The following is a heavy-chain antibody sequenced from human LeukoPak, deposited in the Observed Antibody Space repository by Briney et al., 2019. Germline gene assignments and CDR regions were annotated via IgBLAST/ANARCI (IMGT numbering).Heavy chain of an antibody. V-gene: IGHV3-48*03. J-gene: IGHJ6*03. CDR2: ISSSGSTM. CDR1: GFTFSSYE. D-gene: IGHD3-16*02. CDR3: AREGTYDYVWGSYRAYYMDV. Sequence: GGSLRLSCAASGFTFSSYEMNWVRQAPGKGLEWVSYISSSGSTMYYADSVKGRFTISRDNAKNSLYLQMNSLRAEDTAVYYCAREGTYDYVWGSYRAYYMDVWGKGTTVTVSS.